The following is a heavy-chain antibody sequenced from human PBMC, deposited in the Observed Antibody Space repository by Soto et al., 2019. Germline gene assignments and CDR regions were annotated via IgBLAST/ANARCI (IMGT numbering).Heavy chain of an antibody. CDR3: ARGSMIVVVDALNKNWFDP. V-gene: IGHV4-39*07. D-gene: IGHD3-22*01. CDR1: GGSISSGGYY. J-gene: IGHJ5*02. Sequence: PSETLSLTCTVSGGSISSGGYYWIWIRHHPGKGLEWIGEINHSGSTNYNPSLKSRVTISVDTSKNQFSLKLSSVTAADTAVYYCARGSMIVVVDALNKNWFDPWGQGTLVTVSS. CDR2: INHSGST.